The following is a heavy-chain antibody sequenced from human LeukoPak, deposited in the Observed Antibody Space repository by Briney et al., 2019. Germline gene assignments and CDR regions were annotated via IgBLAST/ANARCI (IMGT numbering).Heavy chain of an antibody. V-gene: IGHV3-74*01. CDR3: ARADDYDFWSGYSFDY. Sequence: GGSLRLSCAASGFTFSSYWMSWVRQAPGKGLVWVSRINTDGSSTTYADSVKGRFTISRDNAKNTLYLQMNSPRAEDTAVYYCARADDYDFWSGYSFDYWGQGTLVTVSS. CDR2: INTDGSST. J-gene: IGHJ4*02. CDR1: GFTFSSYW. D-gene: IGHD3-3*01.